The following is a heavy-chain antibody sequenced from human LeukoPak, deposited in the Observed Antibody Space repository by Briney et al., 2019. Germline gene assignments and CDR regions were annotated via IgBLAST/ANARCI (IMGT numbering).Heavy chain of an antibody. CDR2: INHSGST. CDR1: GGSFSGYY. V-gene: IGHV4-34*01. J-gene: IGHJ6*02. D-gene: IGHD5-12*01. CDR3: ARYIVRAYGMDV. Sequence: SETLSLTWAVYGGSFSGYYWSWIRQPPGKGLEWIGEINHSGSTNYNPSLKSRVTISVDTSKNQFSLKLSSVTAADTAVYYCARYIVRAYGMDVWGQGTTVTVSS.